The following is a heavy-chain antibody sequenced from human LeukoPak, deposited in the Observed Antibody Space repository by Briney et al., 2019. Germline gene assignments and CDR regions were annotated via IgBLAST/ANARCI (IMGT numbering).Heavy chain of an antibody. J-gene: IGHJ4*02. CDR2: ISSSSSYI. CDR3: ASLACSGGSCYSYTDY. V-gene: IGHV3-21*01. CDR1: GFTFSSYS. D-gene: IGHD2-15*01. Sequence: GGSLRLSCAASGFTFSSYSMNWVRQAPGKGLEWVSPISSSSSYIYYADSVKGRFTISRDNAKNSLYLQMNSLRAEDTAVYYCASLACSGGSCYSYTDYWGQGTLVTVSS.